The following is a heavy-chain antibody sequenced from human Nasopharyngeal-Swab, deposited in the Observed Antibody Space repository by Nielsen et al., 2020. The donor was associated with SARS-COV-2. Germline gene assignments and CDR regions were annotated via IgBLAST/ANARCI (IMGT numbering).Heavy chain of an antibody. CDR3: ARGRGRGGIWNYYYYYMDV. CDR2: IYYSGST. D-gene: IGHD3-10*01. J-gene: IGHJ6*03. V-gene: IGHV4-39*07. Sequence: GQAPGKGLEWIGSIYYSGSTYYNPSLKSRVTISVDTSKNQFSLKLSSVTAADRAVYYCARGRGRGGIWNYYYYYMDVWGKGTTVTVS.